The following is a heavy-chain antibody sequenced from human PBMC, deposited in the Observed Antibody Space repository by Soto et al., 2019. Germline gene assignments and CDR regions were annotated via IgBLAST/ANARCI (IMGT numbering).Heavy chain of an antibody. Sequence: QVQLVQSGAELKKPGASVKVSCKASGYTFSNYDMNWVRQATGQGPEWIGWVNPNNGDTGYAQKFQGRFTLTTDISTTTDYMELTSLRSEDTAIYYCAKVSRKGSAIDFDYWGQGTLITVSS. V-gene: IGHV1-8*01. CDR2: VNPNNGDT. D-gene: IGHD3-10*01. CDR1: GYTFSNYD. J-gene: IGHJ4*02. CDR3: AKVSRKGSAIDFDY.